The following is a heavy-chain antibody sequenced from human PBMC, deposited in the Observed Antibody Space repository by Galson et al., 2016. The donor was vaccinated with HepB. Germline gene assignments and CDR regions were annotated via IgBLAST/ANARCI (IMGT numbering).Heavy chain of an antibody. D-gene: IGHD5-24*01. V-gene: IGHV3-53*01. CDR3: ARDPMATRYYYYGMHV. CDR1: GFTVSNNY. J-gene: IGHJ6*02. Sequence: SLRLSCAASGFTVSNNYMSWVRQAPGKGLEWVSVIYSGGSTYYADSVKGRFTISRDNSKNTLYLQMNSLRAEDTAVYYCARDPMATRYYYYGMHVWGQGTTVTVSS. CDR2: IYSGGST.